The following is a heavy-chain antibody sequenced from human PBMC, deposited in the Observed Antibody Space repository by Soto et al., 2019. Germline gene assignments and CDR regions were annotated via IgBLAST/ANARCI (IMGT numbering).Heavy chain of an antibody. CDR2: IYYSGST. J-gene: IGHJ6*03. V-gene: IGHV4-59*01. CDR3: ARINGDMYYYYYMDV. CDR1: GGSISSYY. Sequence: PSETLSLTCTVSGGSISSYYWSWIRQPPGKGLEWIGYIYYSGSTNYNPSLKSRVTISVDTSKNQFSLKLSSVTAADTAVYYCARINGDMYYYYYMDVWGKGITVTVSS. D-gene: IGHD4-17*01.